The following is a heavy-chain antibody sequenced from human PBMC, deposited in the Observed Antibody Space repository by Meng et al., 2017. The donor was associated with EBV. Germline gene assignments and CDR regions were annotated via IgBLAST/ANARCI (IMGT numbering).Heavy chain of an antibody. D-gene: IGHD4-11*01. Sequence: QLQLQDSGPGLVKPSETLYPTSPVSGGSVNNESYYWGWIRQPPGKGLEYIGYIYYTGSTNYNSSLKSRVTISLDKSKNQFSLKLTSLTAADTAIYYCARGDYTNSPRWFDPWGQGTLVTVSS. J-gene: IGHJ5*02. CDR1: GGSVNNESYY. V-gene: IGHV4-61*01. CDR3: ARGDYTNSPRWFDP. CDR2: IYYTGST.